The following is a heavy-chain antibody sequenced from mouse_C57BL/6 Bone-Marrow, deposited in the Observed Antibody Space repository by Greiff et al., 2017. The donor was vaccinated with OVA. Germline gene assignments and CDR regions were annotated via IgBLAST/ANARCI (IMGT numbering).Heavy chain of an antibody. Sequence: VQLQQSGPGLVKPSQSLSLTCSVTGYSITSGYYWNWIRQFPGNKLEWMGYISYDGSNNYNPSLKNRISITRDTSKNQFFLKLNSVTTEDTATYYCARDLWIYDYHYYAMDYWGQGTSVTVSS. D-gene: IGHD2-4*01. J-gene: IGHJ4*01. CDR2: ISYDGSN. CDR3: ARDLWIYDYHYYAMDY. CDR1: GYSITSGYY. V-gene: IGHV3-6*01.